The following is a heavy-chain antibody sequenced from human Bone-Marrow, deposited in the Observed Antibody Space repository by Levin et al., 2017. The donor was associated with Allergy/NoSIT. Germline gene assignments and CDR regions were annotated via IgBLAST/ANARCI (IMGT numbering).Heavy chain of an antibody. CDR3: ARGARQASGGWHFDY. V-gene: IGHV4-59*01. CDR2: IFYSGST. D-gene: IGHD6-19*01. Sequence: TTSETLSLTCNVSGGSINSYYWSWIRQPPGKGLEWIGYIFYSGSTNYNPSLESRVTLSVDTPNNQFSLKLGSVTAADTAIYYCARGARQASGGWHFDYWGQGTLVTVSS. CDR1: GGSINSYY. J-gene: IGHJ4*02.